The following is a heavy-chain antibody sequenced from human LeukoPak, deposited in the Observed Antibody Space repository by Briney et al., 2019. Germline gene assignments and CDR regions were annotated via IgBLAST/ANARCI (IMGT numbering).Heavy chain of an antibody. D-gene: IGHD5-24*01. CDR2: ISYDGSKK. J-gene: IGHJ4*02. CDR1: GFTFSSYA. Sequence: GGSLRLSCVASGFTFSSYAMHWVRQAPGKGLEWVAVISYDGSKKYYADSVKGRFTISRDNSKNTLYVQMNSLRAEDTAVYYCARDSSPAPDGYNCHYWGQGTLVTVSS. V-gene: IGHV3-30-3*01. CDR3: ARDSSPAPDGYNCHY.